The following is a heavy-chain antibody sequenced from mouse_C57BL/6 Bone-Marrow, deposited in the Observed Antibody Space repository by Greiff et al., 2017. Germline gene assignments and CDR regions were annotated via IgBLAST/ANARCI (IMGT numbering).Heavy chain of an antibody. J-gene: IGHJ4*01. V-gene: IGHV2-5*01. Sequence: VQLQQSGPGLVQPSQSLSITCTVSGFSLTSYGVHWVRQSPGKGLEWLGVIWRGGSTDYNAAFMSRLSSTKDNSKSQVFFKMNSLQADDTAIYYCAKFDGYPYAMDYWGQGTSVTVSS. CDR3: AKFDGYPYAMDY. D-gene: IGHD2-3*01. CDR2: IWRGGST. CDR1: GFSLTSYG.